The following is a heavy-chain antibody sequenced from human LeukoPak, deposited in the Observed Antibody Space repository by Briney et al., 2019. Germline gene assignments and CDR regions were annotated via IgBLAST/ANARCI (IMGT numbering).Heavy chain of an antibody. CDR2: IYYSGST. D-gene: IGHD6-25*01. V-gene: IGHV4-59*02. J-gene: IGHJ5*02. Sequence: SETLSLTCTVSGGSVSNKYWSWVRQPPGKGLEWIGYIYYSGSTNYNPSLKSRVTILVDTSKNQFSLKLSSVTAADTAVYYCARSWTGSSGNNWFDPWGQGTLVTVSS. CDR1: GGSVSNKY. CDR3: ARSWTGSSGNNWFDP.